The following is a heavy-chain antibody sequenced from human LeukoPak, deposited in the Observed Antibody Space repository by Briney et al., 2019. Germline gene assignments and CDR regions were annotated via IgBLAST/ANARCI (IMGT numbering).Heavy chain of an antibody. CDR1: GYTFTGYY. V-gene: IGHV1-2*02. CDR2: INPNSGVT. Sequence: ASVKVSCKASGYTFTGYYMHWVRQAPGQGLEWMGWINPNSGVTKYAQKFQGRVTMTSDTSISTAYMELSRLRSDDTAVYYCARDVFRGYDRFDYWGQGTLVTVSS. CDR3: ARDVFRGYDRFDY. J-gene: IGHJ4*02. D-gene: IGHD5-12*01.